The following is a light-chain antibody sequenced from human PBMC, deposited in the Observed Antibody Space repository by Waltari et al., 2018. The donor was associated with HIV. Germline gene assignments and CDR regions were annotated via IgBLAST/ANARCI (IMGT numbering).Light chain of an antibody. CDR3: QSYDSSLTGSV. Sequence: QSVLTQPPSVSGAPGQRVPISCTGRSPNIGAGYAVHWYQQVPGTAPKLLIYGNNNRPSGVPDRFSASKSGASPSLAITGLQAEDEADYYCQSYDSSLTGSVFGGGTKLTVL. CDR1: SPNIGAGYA. V-gene: IGLV1-40*01. CDR2: GNN. J-gene: IGLJ2*01.